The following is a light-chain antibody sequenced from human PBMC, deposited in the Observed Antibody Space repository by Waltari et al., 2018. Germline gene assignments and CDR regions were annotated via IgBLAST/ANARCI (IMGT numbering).Light chain of an antibody. CDR3: RSYDSGLIAVV. Sequence: QSVLTQPPSVSGAPGQRVTIPCTGSSSNIGSPYNVHWYQQLPGTAPKLLIYDDSHRPSGVPDRFSGSRSGTSASLAITGLRAEDEAEYYCRSYDSGLIAVVFGGGTKVTVL. CDR1: SSNIGSPYN. CDR2: DDS. J-gene: IGLJ2*01. V-gene: IGLV1-40*01.